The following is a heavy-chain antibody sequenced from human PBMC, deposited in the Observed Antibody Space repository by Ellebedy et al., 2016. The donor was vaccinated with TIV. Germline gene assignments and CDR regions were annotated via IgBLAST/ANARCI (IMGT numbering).Heavy chain of an antibody. CDR3: ARQSYSGRHFDY. J-gene: IGHJ4*02. V-gene: IGHV1-2*04. CDR2: INPNSGDT. CDR1: GYTFTDYY. D-gene: IGHD1-26*01. Sequence: ASVKVSCXASGYTFTDYYLHWVRQAPGRGLEWIGWINPNSGDTKYALRFRGWITMTRDTSISTAYMELSRPKSDDSAVYFCARQSYSGRHFDYWGQGTLVTVSS.